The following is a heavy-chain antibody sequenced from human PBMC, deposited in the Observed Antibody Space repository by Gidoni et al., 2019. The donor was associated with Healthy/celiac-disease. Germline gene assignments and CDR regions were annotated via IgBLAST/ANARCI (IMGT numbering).Heavy chain of an antibody. CDR3: ASTNRWDYYGSGSYYDY. D-gene: IGHD3-10*01. V-gene: IGHV3-48*02. CDR1: VFTFSRYS. J-gene: IGHJ4*02. CDR2: ISSSSSTI. Sequence: EVQLVESGGGLLQPGGSLRLPCAASVFTFSRYSMNWVRQAPGKGLEWVAYISSSSSTIYYADSVKGRFTISRDNAKNSLYLQMNSLRDEDTAEYYWASTNRWDYYGSGSYYDYWGQGTLVTVSS.